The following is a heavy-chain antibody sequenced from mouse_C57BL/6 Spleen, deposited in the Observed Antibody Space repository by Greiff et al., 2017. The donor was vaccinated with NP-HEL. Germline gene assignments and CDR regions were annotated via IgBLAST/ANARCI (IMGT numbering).Heavy chain of an antibody. J-gene: IGHJ4*01. V-gene: IGHV1-7*01. CDR2: INPSSGYT. CDR3: ARRFITTVVATDYYAMDY. D-gene: IGHD1-1*01. CDR1: GYTFTSYW. Sequence: VQLQQSGAELAKPGASVKLSCKASGYTFTSYWMHWVKQRPGQGLEWIGYINPSSGYTKYNQKFKAKATLTADKSSSTAYMQLRSLTYADSAVYYCARRFITTVVATDYYAMDYWGQGTSVTVSS.